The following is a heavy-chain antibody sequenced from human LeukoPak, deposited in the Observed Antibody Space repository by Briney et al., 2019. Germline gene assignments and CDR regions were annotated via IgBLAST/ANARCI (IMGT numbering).Heavy chain of an antibody. CDR3: ARDRGYCGGDCYAFDI. J-gene: IGHJ3*02. CDR1: GGSISSYY. V-gene: IGHV4-59*12. CDR2: IYYSGST. D-gene: IGHD2-21*02. Sequence: SETLSLTCTVSGGSISSYYWSWIRQPPGKGLEWIGYIYYSGSTNYNPSLKSRVTISVDTSKNQFSLKLSSVTAADTAVYYCARDRGYCGGDCYAFDIWGQRTMVTVSS.